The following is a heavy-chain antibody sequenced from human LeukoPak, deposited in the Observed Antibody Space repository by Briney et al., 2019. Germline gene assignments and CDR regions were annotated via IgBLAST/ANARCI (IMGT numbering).Heavy chain of an antibody. J-gene: IGHJ4*02. CDR2: IDAKNGDT. D-gene: IGHD4-11*01. V-gene: IGHV1-2*02. Sequence: GASVTISCKSSVYTFIVNYIHWLRQAPGQGVGWMGWIDAKNGDTKSAQKFQGRVTMSRDTSISTAYMDLSSLSPDDAAAYYCARDPSSVTLYFFDYWGQRTLVTVSS. CDR3: ARDPSSVTLYFFDY. CDR1: VYTFIVNY.